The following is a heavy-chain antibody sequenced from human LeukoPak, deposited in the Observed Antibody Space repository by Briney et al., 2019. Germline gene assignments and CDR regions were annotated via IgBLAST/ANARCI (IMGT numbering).Heavy chain of an antibody. J-gene: IGHJ4*02. D-gene: IGHD6-13*01. CDR2: IYYSGST. V-gene: IGHV4-38-2*02. CDR3: ARQGIAAAGLDY. CDR1: GYSISSGYY. Sequence: SETLSLTCTVSGYSISSGYYWGWIRQPPGKGLEWIGSIYYSGSTYYNPSLKSRVTISVDTSKNQFSLKLSSVTAADTAVYYCARQGIAAAGLDYWGQGTLVTVSS.